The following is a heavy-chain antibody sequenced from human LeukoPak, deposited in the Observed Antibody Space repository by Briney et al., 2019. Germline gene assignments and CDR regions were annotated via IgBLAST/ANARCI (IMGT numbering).Heavy chain of an antibody. CDR2: IKQDGSEK. CDR3: ARDAR. Sequence: GGSLRLSCAASGFTFSSNWMSWVRQAPGKGLEWVASIKQDGSEKNYVDSVKGRFTISRDNAENSLYLQMNSLRAEDTAVYYCARDARWGQETMVTVSS. CDR1: GFTFSSNW. V-gene: IGHV3-7*01. J-gene: IGHJ3*01.